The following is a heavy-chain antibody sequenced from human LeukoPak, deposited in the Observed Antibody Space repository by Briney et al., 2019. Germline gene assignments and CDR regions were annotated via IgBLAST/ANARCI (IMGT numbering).Heavy chain of an antibody. J-gene: IGHJ3*02. CDR1: RGSIRTNY. CDR3: ARTSFYAFDI. V-gene: IGHV4-59*01. CDR2: IHYSGST. D-gene: IGHD2/OR15-2a*01. Sequence: SETLSLTCTVSRGSIRTNYWSWIRQPPGKGLEWIACIHYSGSTNYNPSLKSRVTTSVDTSKSQFSLKLSSVTAADTAVYHCARTSFYAFDIWGQGTLVTVSS.